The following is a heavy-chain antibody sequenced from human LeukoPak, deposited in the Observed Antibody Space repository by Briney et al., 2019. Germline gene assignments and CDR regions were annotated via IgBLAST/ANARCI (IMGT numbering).Heavy chain of an antibody. J-gene: IGHJ4*02. D-gene: IGHD3-22*01. Sequence: GGSLRLSCAASGFTFDDYAMHWVRQAPGKGLEWVSLIRWDGGSTYYADSVKGRFTISRDNSKNSLYLQMNSLRAEDAALYYCAKEARISRYYDSSGYYYDYWGQGTLVTVSS. CDR3: AKEARISRYYDSSGYYYDY. CDR2: IRWDGGST. CDR1: GFTFDDYA. V-gene: IGHV3-43D*03.